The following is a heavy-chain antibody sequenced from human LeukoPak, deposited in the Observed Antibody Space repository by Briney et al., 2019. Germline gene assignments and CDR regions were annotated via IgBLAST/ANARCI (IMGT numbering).Heavy chain of an antibody. CDR3: ARGIKSSSWYKGLAFDI. J-gene: IGHJ3*02. V-gene: IGHV4-34*01. CDR2: INHSGST. Sequence: SETLSLTCAVYGGSFSGYYWSWIRQPPGKGLEWIGEINHSGSTNYNPSLKSRVTISVDTSKNKFSLKLSSVTAADTAVYYWARGIKSSSWYKGLAFDIWGQGTMVTVSS. D-gene: IGHD6-13*01. CDR1: GGSFSGYY.